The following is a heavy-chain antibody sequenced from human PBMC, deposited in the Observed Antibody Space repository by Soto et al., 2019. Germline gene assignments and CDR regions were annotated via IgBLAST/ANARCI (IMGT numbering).Heavy chain of an antibody. D-gene: IGHD6-19*01. CDR2: ISYSDHST. CDR1: GFTFSRYA. Sequence: EVQLWESGGGLVQPGGSLGLSCAASGFTFSRYAMNWVRQAPGKGLEWVSSISYSDHSTYYADSVKGRFTISRDNSKDTLYLQMNNLRAEDTAVYYCARRGGSNGWGDFDSWGQGTLVSVSS. V-gene: IGHV3-23*01. J-gene: IGHJ4*02. CDR3: ARRGGSNGWGDFDS.